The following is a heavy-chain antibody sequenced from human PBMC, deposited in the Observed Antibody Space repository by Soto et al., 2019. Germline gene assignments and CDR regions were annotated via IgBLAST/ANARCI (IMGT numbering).Heavy chain of an antibody. CDR3: ARDRGVTVYYGMDV. D-gene: IGHD3-10*01. CDR2: IWYDGSNK. CDR1: GFTFSSYG. Sequence: PGGSLRLSCAASGFTFSSYGMHWVRQAPGKGLEWVAVIWYDGSNKYYADSVKGRFTISRDNSKNTLYLQMNSLRAEDTAVYYCARDRGVTVYYGMDVWGQGTTVTASS. V-gene: IGHV3-33*01. J-gene: IGHJ6*02.